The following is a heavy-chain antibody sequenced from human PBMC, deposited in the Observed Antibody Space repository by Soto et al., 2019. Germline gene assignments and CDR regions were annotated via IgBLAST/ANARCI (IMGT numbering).Heavy chain of an antibody. Sequence: QVQLVESGGGVVQPGRSLRLSCAASGFTFSSYAMHWFRQAPGKGLEWVAVISYDGRNKYYADSVKGRFTISRDNSKNTLELKMNGLRAEDTAVYYCARATYAVATIKYYYYGIDVWGQGSTVTVSS. CDR2: ISYDGRNK. D-gene: IGHD5-12*01. J-gene: IGHJ6*02. V-gene: IGHV3-30*04. CDR3: ARATYAVATIKYYYYGIDV. CDR1: GFTFSSYA.